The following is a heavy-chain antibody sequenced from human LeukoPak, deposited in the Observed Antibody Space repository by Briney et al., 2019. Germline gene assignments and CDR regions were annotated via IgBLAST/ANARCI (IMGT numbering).Heavy chain of an antibody. CDR3: ARDCGGEGPMFDP. D-gene: IGHD2-21*01. V-gene: IGHV1-46*01. J-gene: IGHJ5*02. CDR1: GYTFTSYY. Sequence: ASVKVSCKASGYTFTSYYMHWVRLAPGQGLEWMGIINPSGGSTSYAQKFQGRVTMTRDMSTSTVYMELSSLRSEDTAVYYCARDCGGEGPMFDPWGQGTLVTVSS. CDR2: INPSGGST.